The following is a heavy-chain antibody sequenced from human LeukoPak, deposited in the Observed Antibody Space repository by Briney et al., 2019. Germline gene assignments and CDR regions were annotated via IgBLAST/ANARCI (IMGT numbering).Heavy chain of an antibody. CDR1: GFTFSSYS. V-gene: IGHV3-21*04. CDR3: AKRNSSGFIDY. CDR2: ISTSSIYI. D-gene: IGHD6-19*01. J-gene: IGHJ4*02. Sequence: GGSLRLSCAASGFTFSSYSMNWVRQAPGKGLEWVSSISTSSIYIYYADSVKGRFTISRDNAKNTLYLQMNSLRAEDTAVYYCAKRNSSGFIDYWGQGTLVTVSS.